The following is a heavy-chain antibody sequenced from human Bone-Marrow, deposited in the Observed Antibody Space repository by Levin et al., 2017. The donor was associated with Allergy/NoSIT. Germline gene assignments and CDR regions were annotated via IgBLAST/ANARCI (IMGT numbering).Heavy chain of an antibody. CDR2: ISSSSSYI. CDR1: GFTFSSYS. V-gene: IGHV3-21*01. J-gene: IGHJ4*02. Sequence: GGSLRLSCAASGFTFSSYSMNWVRQAPGKGLEWVSSISSSSSYIYYADSVKGRFTISRDNAKNSLYLQMNSLRAEDTAVYYCARVSLYSSSSFDYWGQGTLVTVSS. CDR3: ARVSLYSSSSFDY. D-gene: IGHD6-6*01.